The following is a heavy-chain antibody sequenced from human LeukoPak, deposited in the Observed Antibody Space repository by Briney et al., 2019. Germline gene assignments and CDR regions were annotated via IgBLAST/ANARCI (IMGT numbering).Heavy chain of an antibody. V-gene: IGHV3-30*18. D-gene: IGHD2-8*01. CDR3: AKDAYRYCTNGVCSYGMDV. Sequence: GRSLRLSCAASGFTFSSYGMHWVRQAPGKGLEWVAVISYDGSNKYYADSVKGRFTISRDNSKNTLYLQMNSLRAEDTAVYYCAKDAYRYCTNGVCSYGMDVWGQGTAVTVSS. CDR2: ISYDGSNK. CDR1: GFTFSSYG. J-gene: IGHJ6*02.